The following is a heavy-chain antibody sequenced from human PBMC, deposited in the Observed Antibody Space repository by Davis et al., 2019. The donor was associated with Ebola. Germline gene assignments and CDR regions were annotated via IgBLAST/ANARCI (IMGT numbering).Heavy chain of an antibody. CDR3: ASLTTVTNCYGMDV. V-gene: IGHV5-10-1*01. CDR2: IDPSDSYT. D-gene: IGHD4-11*01. Sequence: GESLKISCQGSGYSFTTYWISWVRQMPGKGLEWMGRIDPSDSYTNYSPSFHGHVTISADKSISTAYLQWSSLKASDTAMYYCASLTTVTNCYGMDVWGQGTTVTVSS. J-gene: IGHJ6*02. CDR1: GYSFTTYW.